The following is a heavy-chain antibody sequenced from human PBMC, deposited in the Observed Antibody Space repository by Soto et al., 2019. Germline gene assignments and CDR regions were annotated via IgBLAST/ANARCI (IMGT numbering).Heavy chain of an antibody. CDR1: GFTFSSYG. CDR3: AKVRPYSYYYDSSGYYSAFDI. V-gene: IGHV3-30*18. D-gene: IGHD3-22*01. CDR2: ISYDGSNK. J-gene: IGHJ3*02. Sequence: GGSLRLSCAASGFTFSSYGMHWVRQAPGKGLEWVAVISYDGSNKYYADSVKGRFTISRDNSKNTLYLQMNSLRAEDTAVYYCAKVRPYSYYYDSSGYYSAFDIWGQGTMVTVSS.